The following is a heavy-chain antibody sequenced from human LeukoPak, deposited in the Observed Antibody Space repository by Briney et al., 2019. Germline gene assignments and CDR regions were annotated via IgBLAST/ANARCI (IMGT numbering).Heavy chain of an antibody. J-gene: IGHJ3*02. CDR2: IIPIFGTA. D-gene: IGHD4-23*01. CDR1: GYTFTSYD. V-gene: IGHV1-69*05. Sequence: SVKVSCKASGYTFTSYDINWVRQAPGQGLEWMGGIIPIFGTANYAQKFQGRVTITTDESTSTAYMELSSLRSEDTAVYYCARDRAVDGSDAFDIWGQGTMVTVSS. CDR3: ARDRAVDGSDAFDI.